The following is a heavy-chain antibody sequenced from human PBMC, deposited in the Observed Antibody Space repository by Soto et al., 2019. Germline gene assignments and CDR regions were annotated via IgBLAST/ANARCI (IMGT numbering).Heavy chain of an antibody. Sequence: QVQLQESGPGLVKPSQTLSLACTVSGGSVGSGEYYYSWIRQPLGKGLEWIGYIYDSGITNYTPSLKGRVTMSLDRSNNQVSLKLSSVTAADTAVYFCARDVAHGYTENVWGQGTMVTVSS. J-gene: IGHJ3*01. D-gene: IGHD5-18*01. CDR2: IYDSGIT. CDR3: ARDVAHGYTENV. CDR1: GGSVGSGEYY. V-gene: IGHV4-30-4*01.